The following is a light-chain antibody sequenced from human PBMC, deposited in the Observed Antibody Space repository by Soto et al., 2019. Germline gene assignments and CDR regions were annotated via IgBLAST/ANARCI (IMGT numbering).Light chain of an antibody. CDR2: DVS. V-gene: IGLV2-14*01. Sequence: QSARTQPASVSGSPGQSITISCTGTSSDVGGYNYVSWYQQHPGKAPKLMIYDVSNRPSGVSNRFSGSKSGNTASLTISGLQAEDEADYYGSSYTSSSTLTVFATGTKVTVL. CDR3: SSYTSSSTLTV. CDR1: SSDVGGYNY. J-gene: IGLJ1*01.